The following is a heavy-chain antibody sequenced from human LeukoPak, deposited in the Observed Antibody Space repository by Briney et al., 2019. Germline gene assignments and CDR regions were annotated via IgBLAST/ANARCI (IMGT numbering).Heavy chain of an antibody. CDR1: GYTLTELS. Sequence: ASVKVSCKVSGYTLTELSMHWVRQAPGKGLEWMVGFDPEDGETIYAQKFQGRVTMTEDAYTDTAYMELSSLRSEDTAVYYCATNPGDSSGYYDAAFDIWGQGTMVTVSS. D-gene: IGHD3-22*01. CDR3: ATNPGDSSGYYDAAFDI. V-gene: IGHV1-24*01. J-gene: IGHJ3*02. CDR2: FDPEDGET.